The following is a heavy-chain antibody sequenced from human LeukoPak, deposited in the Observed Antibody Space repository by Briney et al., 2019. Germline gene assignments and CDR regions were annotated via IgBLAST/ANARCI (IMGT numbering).Heavy chain of an antibody. Sequence: GGSLRLSCAASGFTFSSYGMHWVRQAPGKGLEWVAVISYDGSNKYYADSVKGRFTISRDNSKNTLYLQMNSLRAEDTAVYYCAKDHGGDWGQGTLVTVSS. V-gene: IGHV3-30*18. J-gene: IGHJ4*02. CDR2: ISYDGSNK. CDR3: AKDHGGD. CDR1: GFTFSSYG.